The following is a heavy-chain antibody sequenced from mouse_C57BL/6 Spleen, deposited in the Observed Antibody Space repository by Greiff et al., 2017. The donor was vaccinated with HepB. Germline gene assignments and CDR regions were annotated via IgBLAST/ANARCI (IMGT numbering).Heavy chain of an antibody. D-gene: IGHD1-1*01. Sequence: ESGPGLVKPSQSLSLTCSVTGYSITSGYYWNWIRQFPGNKLEWMGYISYDGSNNYNPSLKNRISITRDTSKNQFFLKLNSVTTEDTATYYCARAPYYGSSRYAMDYWGQGTSVTVSS. V-gene: IGHV3-6*01. CDR3: ARAPYYGSSRYAMDY. CDR2: ISYDGSN. CDR1: GYSITSGYY. J-gene: IGHJ4*01.